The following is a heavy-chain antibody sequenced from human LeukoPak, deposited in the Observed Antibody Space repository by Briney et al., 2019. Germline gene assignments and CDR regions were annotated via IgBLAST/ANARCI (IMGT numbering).Heavy chain of an antibody. CDR3: ARPVLISPGTSYFYGMDV. Sequence: ASVKLSCKASGYTFKNYGVNWVRQAPGHGLEWMGWISAYNGDTKYAQQFQSRVTMTTDTSTSTAYMDLRSLRFDVTAVYYCARPVLISPGTSYFYGMDVWGQGTTVTVSS. J-gene: IGHJ6*01. V-gene: IGHV1-18*01. D-gene: IGHD1-14*01. CDR2: ISAYNGDT. CDR1: GYTFKNYG.